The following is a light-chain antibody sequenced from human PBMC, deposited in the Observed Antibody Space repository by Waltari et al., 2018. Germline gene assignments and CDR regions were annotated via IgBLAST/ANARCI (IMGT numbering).Light chain of an antibody. CDR2: GKN. V-gene: IGLV3-19*01. CDR1: SLRSYY. J-gene: IGLJ2*01. Sequence: SSELTQDPAVSVALGQTVRITCQGDSLRSYYASWYQQKPGQAPVLVIYGKNNRPSGIPGRFSGASSGNTASLTITGAQAEDEADYYCNPRDSSGNHLVFG. CDR3: NPRDSSGNHLV.